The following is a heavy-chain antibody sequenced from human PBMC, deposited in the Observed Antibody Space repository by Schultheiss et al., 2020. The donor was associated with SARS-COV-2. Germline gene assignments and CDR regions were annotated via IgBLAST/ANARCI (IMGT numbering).Heavy chain of an antibody. CDR1: GGSISSGDYY. J-gene: IGHJ4*02. CDR2: IYYSGST. D-gene: IGHD3-10*01. CDR3: ARERITMVQGVNK. Sequence: SETLSLTCTVSGGSISSGDYYWSWIRQHPGKGLEWIGYIYYSGSTYYNPSLKSRVTISVDTSKNQFSLKLSSVTAADTAVYYCARERITMVQGVNKWGQGTLVTVSS. V-gene: IGHV4-30-4*08.